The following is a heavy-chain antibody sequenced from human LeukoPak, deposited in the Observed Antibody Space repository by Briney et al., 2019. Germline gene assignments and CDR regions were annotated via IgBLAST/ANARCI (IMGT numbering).Heavy chain of an antibody. CDR3: ARAAYCGGDCYLFDY. D-gene: IGHD2-21*02. CDR1: SDSIYSSNYY. V-gene: IGHV4-39*01. Sequence: SETLSLTCTVSSDSIYSSNYYWGWIRQPPGKGLEWIGSIYYSGSTYYNSSLKSRVTISVDTSKNQFSLKLSSLTAADTAVYYCARAAYCGGDCYLFDYWGQGTLITVFS. J-gene: IGHJ4*02. CDR2: IYYSGST.